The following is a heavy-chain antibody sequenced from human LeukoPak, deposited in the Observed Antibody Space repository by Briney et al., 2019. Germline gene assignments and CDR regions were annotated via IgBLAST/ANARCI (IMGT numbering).Heavy chain of an antibody. Sequence: SSETLSLTCAVSGGSISSGGYSWSWIRQPPGKGLEWIGYIYYSGSTYYNPSLKSRVTVSVDTSKNQFSLKLSSVTAADTAVYYCARGNRYFDWLLPNYFDYWGQGTLVTVSS. CDR3: ARGNRYFDWLLPNYFDY. J-gene: IGHJ4*02. D-gene: IGHD3-9*01. CDR1: GGSISSGGYS. CDR2: IYYSGST. V-gene: IGHV4-30-4*07.